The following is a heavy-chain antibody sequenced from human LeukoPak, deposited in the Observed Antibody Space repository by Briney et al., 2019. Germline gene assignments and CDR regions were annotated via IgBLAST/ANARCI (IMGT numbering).Heavy chain of an antibody. CDR2: INPNSGGT. Sequence: GASVKVSCKASGYTFTGYDIHWVRQAPGEGLEWMGRINPNSGGTNYAQKFQGRVTLTRDTSISTAYMELRSLRSDDTAVYYCARARTTGTPGGDAFDIWGQGTMVTVSS. CDR1: GYTFTGYD. J-gene: IGHJ3*02. D-gene: IGHD1-1*01. CDR3: ARARTTGTPGGDAFDI. V-gene: IGHV1-2*06.